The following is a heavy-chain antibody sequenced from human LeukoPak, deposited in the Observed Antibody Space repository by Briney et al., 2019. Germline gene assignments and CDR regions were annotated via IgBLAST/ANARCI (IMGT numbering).Heavy chain of an antibody. CDR2: IDPKDGDT. D-gene: IGHD3-10*01. V-gene: IGHV1-2*02. J-gene: IGHJ4*02. CDR1: GYTFTAYY. CDR3: ARHGSGRYYPAEGRVDY. Sequence: ASVKVSCKATGYTFTAYYMHWVRQAPGQGLGWMGWIDPKDGDTNFAQTFQGRVTMTRDTSISTAYMELSSLRSEDTAVYYCARHGSGRYYPAEGRVDYWGQGTLVTVSS.